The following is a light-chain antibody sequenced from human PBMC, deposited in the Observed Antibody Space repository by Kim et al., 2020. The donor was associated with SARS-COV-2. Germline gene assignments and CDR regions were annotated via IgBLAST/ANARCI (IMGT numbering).Light chain of an antibody. CDR1: QGIRND. CDR3: LQDYTYPWT. J-gene: IGKJ1*01. V-gene: IGKV1-6*01. Sequence: AVQMTQSPSSLSASIGDRVTITCRPSQGIRNDLCWYQQKPGQAPKVLVYAASSLQPGVPSRFSGSGSDTDFTLTISSLQPEDAATYYCLQDYTYPWTFGEGTKVDIK. CDR2: AAS.